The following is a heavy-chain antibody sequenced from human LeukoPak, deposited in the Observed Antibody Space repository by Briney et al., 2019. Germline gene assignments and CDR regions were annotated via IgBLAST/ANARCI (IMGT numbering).Heavy chain of an antibody. CDR2: IPYDGSHK. CDR1: GFTVSSNY. D-gene: IGHD6-19*01. V-gene: IGHV3-33*08. Sequence: PGGSLRLSCAASGFTVSSNYMSWVRQAPGKGLEWVAFIPYDGSHKSSADSVKGRFTISRDNAKNSLYLQMNSLRVEDTAVYYCARHSGWAFDSWGQGTLVTVSS. CDR3: ARHSGWAFDS. J-gene: IGHJ4*02.